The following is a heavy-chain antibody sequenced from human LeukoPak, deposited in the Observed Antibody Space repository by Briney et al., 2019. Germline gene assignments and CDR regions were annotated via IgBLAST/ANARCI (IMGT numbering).Heavy chain of an antibody. J-gene: IGHJ4*02. Sequence: GGSLRLPCAVSGITLSNYGTSWVRQAPGKGLEWVAGISGSGGGTHYADSVKGRFTISRDNSRNTLFLQMNSLRAEDTAVYFCAKRGVVIRVFLVGFHKEANYFDSWGQGALVAVSS. CDR3: AKRGVVIRVFLVGFHKEANYFDS. CDR1: GITLSNYG. D-gene: IGHD3-10*01. V-gene: IGHV3-23*01. CDR2: ISGSGGGT.